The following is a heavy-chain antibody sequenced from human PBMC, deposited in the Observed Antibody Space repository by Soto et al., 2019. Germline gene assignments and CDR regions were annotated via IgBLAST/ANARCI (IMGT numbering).Heavy chain of an antibody. J-gene: IGHJ2*01. V-gene: IGHV1-8*01. CDR3: AKAPHPYYDFWSGYYGAPGYFDL. Sequence: ASVKVSCKASGYTFTSYDINWVRQATGQGLEWMGWMNPNSGNTGYAKKFQGRVTMTRNTSISTAYMELSSLRLEDTAVYYCAKAPHPYYDFWSGYYGAPGYFDLWGRGTLVTVSS. CDR2: MNPNSGNT. CDR1: GYTFTSYD. D-gene: IGHD3-3*01.